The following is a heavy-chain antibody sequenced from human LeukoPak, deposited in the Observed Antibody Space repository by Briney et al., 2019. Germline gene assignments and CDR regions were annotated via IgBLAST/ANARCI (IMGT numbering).Heavy chain of an antibody. Sequence: KNGESLKISCKGSGYSFTSYWIGWVRQMPGKGLEWMGIIYPGDSDTRYSPSFQGQVTISADKSISTAYLQWSSLEASDTAMYYCARRTSRVYDSSFDCWGQGTLVTVSS. CDR2: IYPGDSDT. CDR1: GYSFTSYW. CDR3: ARRTSRVYDSSFDC. V-gene: IGHV5-51*01. D-gene: IGHD2-8*01. J-gene: IGHJ4*02.